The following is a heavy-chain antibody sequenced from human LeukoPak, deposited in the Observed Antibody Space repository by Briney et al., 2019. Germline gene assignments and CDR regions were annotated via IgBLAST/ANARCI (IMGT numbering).Heavy chain of an antibody. V-gene: IGHV3-30-3*01. Sequence: GGSLRLSCEGSGFNLNNYAVHWVRQAPGRGLEWVAVISSDGTSKYYADSVKGRFTISRDNSKNSLYLQMNSLRAEDTAVYYCARDQGLYSSSWYVAYYYYGMDVWGQGTTVTVSS. CDR2: ISSDGTSK. CDR1: GFNLNNYA. J-gene: IGHJ6*02. D-gene: IGHD6-13*01. CDR3: ARDQGLYSSSWYVAYYYYGMDV.